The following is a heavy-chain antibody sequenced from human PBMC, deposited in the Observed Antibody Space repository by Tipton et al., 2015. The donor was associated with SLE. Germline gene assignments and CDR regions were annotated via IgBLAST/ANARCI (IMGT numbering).Heavy chain of an antibody. CDR3: ARQGNGGQWLDRDWFDP. D-gene: IGHD6-19*01. V-gene: IGHV3-30*02. Sequence: SLRLSCAASGFTFSSHSMNWVRQAPGKGLEWVAFIRYDGSSKYYADSVKGRFTISRDNSKNTLYLQMNSLRAEDTAVYYCARQGNGGQWLDRDWFDPWGQGTLVTVSS. J-gene: IGHJ5*02. CDR1: GFTFSSHS. CDR2: IRYDGSSK.